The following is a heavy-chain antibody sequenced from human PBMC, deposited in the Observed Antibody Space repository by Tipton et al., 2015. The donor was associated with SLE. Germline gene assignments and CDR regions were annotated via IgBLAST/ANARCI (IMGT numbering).Heavy chain of an antibody. Sequence: TLSLTCTVSGGSISSYSYYWNWIRHHPGKGRECIGKIFYSGTTHYNPSLKSRVTISVDTSKNQFSLKLSSVTAADTAVYYCARDPRYCSSTTCYFDVWGKGTTVTVSS. J-gene: IGHJ6*04. V-gene: IGHV4-31*03. CDR3: ARDPRYCSSTTCYFDV. CDR2: IFYSGTT. D-gene: IGHD2-2*01. CDR1: GGSISSYSYY.